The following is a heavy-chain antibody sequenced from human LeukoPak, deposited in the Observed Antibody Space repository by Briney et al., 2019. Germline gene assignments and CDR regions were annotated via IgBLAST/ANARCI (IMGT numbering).Heavy chain of an antibody. CDR1: GGSISSGDYY. Sequence: SQTLSLTCTVSGGSISSGDYYWSWIRQPPGKGLEWIGYIYYSGSTYYNPSLKSRVTISADTPKNQFSLKLSSVTAADTAVYYCAREGSAAVDYWGQGTLVTVSS. CDR3: AREGSAAVDY. D-gene: IGHD6-13*01. CDR2: IYYSGST. V-gene: IGHV4-30-4*01. J-gene: IGHJ4*02.